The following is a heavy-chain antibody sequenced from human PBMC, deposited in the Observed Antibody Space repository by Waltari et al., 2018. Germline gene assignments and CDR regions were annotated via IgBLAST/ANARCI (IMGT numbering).Heavy chain of an antibody. D-gene: IGHD4-4*01. Sequence: EVQLVESGGGLVQPGGSLRLSCAASGITLSKYWTVWVRQVAGKGLMWVSKINPDGSDISYADSVKGRFTISRDNAKNTLYLQMNSLRAEDTALYFCTRLATELADYWGQGTTVTVSS. CDR1: GITLSKYW. CDR2: INPDGSDI. V-gene: IGHV3-74*01. CDR3: TRLATELADY. J-gene: IGHJ4*03.